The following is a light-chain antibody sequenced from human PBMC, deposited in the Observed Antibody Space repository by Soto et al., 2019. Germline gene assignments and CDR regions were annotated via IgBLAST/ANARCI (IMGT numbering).Light chain of an antibody. CDR1: NSDIGYYNY. V-gene: IGLV2-14*01. CDR2: EVT. Sequence: QSALTQPASVSGSPGQSITISCTGTNSDIGYYNYVSWYQQHPGKAPKLMIFEVTKRPSGVSNRFSGSKSGNTASLTISGLQAEDEAEYYCLSHTSSSTDVFGSGTKLTVL. CDR3: LSHTSSSTDV. J-gene: IGLJ1*01.